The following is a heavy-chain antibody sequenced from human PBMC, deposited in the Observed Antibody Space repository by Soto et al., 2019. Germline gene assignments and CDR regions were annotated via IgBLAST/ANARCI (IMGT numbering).Heavy chain of an antibody. CDR2: IYYSGST. CDR3: ARVPIIAVAGMRFDP. D-gene: IGHD6-19*01. Sequence: SETLSLTCTVSCGSISSSSYYWGWIRQPPGKGLEWIGSIYYSGSTYYNPSLKSRVTISVDTSKNQFSLKLSSVTAADTAVYYCARVPIIAVAGMRFDPWGQGTLVTVSS. CDR1: CGSISSSSYY. J-gene: IGHJ5*02. V-gene: IGHV4-39*01.